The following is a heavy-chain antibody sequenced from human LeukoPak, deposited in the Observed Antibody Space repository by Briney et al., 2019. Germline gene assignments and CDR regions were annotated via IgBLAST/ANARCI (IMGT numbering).Heavy chain of an antibody. CDR1: GFTFDDYA. Sequence: GGSLRLSCAASGFTFDDYAMHWVRQAPGKGLEWVSGISWNSGSIGYADSVKGRFTISRDNAKNSLYLQMNSLKTEDTAVYYCTRQGSGWYPGFDPWGQGTLVTVSS. V-gene: IGHV3-9*01. D-gene: IGHD6-19*01. CDR2: ISWNSGSI. J-gene: IGHJ5*02. CDR3: TRQGSGWYPGFDP.